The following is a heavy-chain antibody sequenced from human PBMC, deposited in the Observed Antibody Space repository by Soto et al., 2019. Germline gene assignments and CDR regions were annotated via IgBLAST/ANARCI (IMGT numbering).Heavy chain of an antibody. V-gene: IGHV3-21*01. J-gene: IGHJ4*02. CDR1: GFTFSSYS. CDR3: ARVEAAMVRGAFDY. CDR2: ISSSSSYI. Sequence: GGSLSLSCAASGFTFSSYSMNWVRQAPGKGLEWVSSISSSSSYIYYADSVKGRFTISRDNAKNSLYLQMNSLRAEDTAVYYCARVEAAMVRGAFDYWGQGTLVTVSS. D-gene: IGHD3-10*01.